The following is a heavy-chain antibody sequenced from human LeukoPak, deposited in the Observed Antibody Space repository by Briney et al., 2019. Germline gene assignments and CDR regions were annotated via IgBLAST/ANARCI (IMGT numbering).Heavy chain of an antibody. D-gene: IGHD3-9*01. CDR3: AKRGSSVRYFDC. CDR1: GFTFSNYA. V-gene: IGHV3-23*01. CDR2: ISTSGAGT. J-gene: IGHJ4*02. Sequence: GGSLRLSCAASGFTFSNYAMSWVRQAPGKGLEWVSAISTSGAGTYYADSVKGRFTISRDNSQNTLYLQMNSLRAEDTAIYYFAKRGSSVRYFDCWVQGALLTDCS.